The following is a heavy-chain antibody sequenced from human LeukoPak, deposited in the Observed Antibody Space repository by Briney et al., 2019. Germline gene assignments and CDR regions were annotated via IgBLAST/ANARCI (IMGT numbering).Heavy chain of an antibody. CDR1: GGTFSSYA. D-gene: IGHD6-19*01. CDR2: IIPILGIA. Sequence: ASAKVSCKASGGTFSSYAISWVRQAPGQGLEWMGRIIPILGIANYAQKFQGRVTITADKSTSTAYMELSSLRPEDTAVYYCARVSSSGWSNYYYGMDVWGQGTTVTVSS. V-gene: IGHV1-69*04. J-gene: IGHJ6*02. CDR3: ARVSSSGWSNYYYGMDV.